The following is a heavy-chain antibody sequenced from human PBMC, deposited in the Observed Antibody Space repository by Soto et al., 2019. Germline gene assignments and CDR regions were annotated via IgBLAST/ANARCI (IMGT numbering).Heavy chain of an antibody. CDR3: ARGSLTYRLPFDP. CDR1: GYTFTSYD. Sequence: GASVKVSCKASGYTFTSYDINWVRRATGQGLEWMGWMNPNSGNTGYAQKFQGRVTMTRNTSISTAYMELSSLRSEDTAVYYCARGSLTYRLPFDPWGQGTLVTVSS. CDR2: MNPNSGNT. V-gene: IGHV1-8*01. D-gene: IGHD3-10*01. J-gene: IGHJ5*02.